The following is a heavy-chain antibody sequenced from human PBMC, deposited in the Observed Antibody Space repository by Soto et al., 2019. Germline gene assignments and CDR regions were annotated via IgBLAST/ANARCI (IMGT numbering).Heavy chain of an antibody. CDR3: ARDRLGYDILTGYSLTPPYYYGMDV. CDR1: GYTFTSYG. Sequence: ASVKVSCKASGYTFTSYGISWVRQAPGQGLERMGWISAYNGNTNYAQKLQGRVTMTTDTSTSTAYMELRSLRSDDTAVYYCARDRLGYDILTGYSLTPPYYYGMDVWGQGTTVTVSS. CDR2: ISAYNGNT. J-gene: IGHJ6*02. V-gene: IGHV1-18*01. D-gene: IGHD3-9*01.